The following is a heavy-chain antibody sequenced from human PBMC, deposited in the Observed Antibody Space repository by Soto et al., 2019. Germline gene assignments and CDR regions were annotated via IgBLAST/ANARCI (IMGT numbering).Heavy chain of an antibody. V-gene: IGHV3-9*01. D-gene: IGHD2-2*01. Sequence: EVQLVESGGGLVQPGRSLRLSCAASGFSFDEYAMHWVRQAPGKGLAWVSGISWNSGTMGYGDSVRGRFTISRDNAKNSLYLQMNSLRAEETALYYCAKGFCSSARCLTYSYMEVWGKGTTVTVSS. CDR3: AKGFCSSARCLTYSYMEV. J-gene: IGHJ6*03. CDR1: GFSFDEYA. CDR2: ISWNSGTM.